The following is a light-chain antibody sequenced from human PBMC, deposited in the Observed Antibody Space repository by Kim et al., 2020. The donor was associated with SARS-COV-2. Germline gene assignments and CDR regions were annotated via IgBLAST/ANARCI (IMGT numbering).Light chain of an antibody. CDR3: LLYYGAAGWV. J-gene: IGLJ3*02. Sequence: GWTVTLTCASSTGSVSSGHYPNWFQQKPGHAPRALIYSTTSKYSWTPDRFSGSLFGGKAALTLSGVQPEDEAEYHCLLYYGAAGWVFGGGTQLTVL. CDR1: TGSVSSGHY. CDR2: STT. V-gene: IGLV7-43*01.